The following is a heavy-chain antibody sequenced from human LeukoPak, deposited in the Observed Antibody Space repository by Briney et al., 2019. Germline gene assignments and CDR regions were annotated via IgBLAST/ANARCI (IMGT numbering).Heavy chain of an antibody. Sequence: SETLSLTCTVSGGSISGYYWSWIRQPPGKGLEWIGYIYYSGSTNYNPSLKSRVTISVDTSKNQFSLKLSSVTAADTAVYYCARGYYGSGTFNWFDPWGQGTLVTVSS. V-gene: IGHV4-59*01. CDR3: ARGYYGSGTFNWFDP. CDR1: GGSISGYY. J-gene: IGHJ5*02. CDR2: IYYSGST. D-gene: IGHD3-10*01.